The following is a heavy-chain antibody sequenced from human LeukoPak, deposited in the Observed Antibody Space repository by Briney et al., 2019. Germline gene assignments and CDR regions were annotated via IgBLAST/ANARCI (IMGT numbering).Heavy chain of an antibody. CDR1: GGSVGSGSYY. CDR3: ARKPIINNAWYYFDC. D-gene: IGHD1/OR15-1a*01. Sequence: SETLSLTCTVSGGSVGSGSYYWSWIRQSPGQGLEWIGNVYYSGSACYNPSLKSRVTMSVDTSKNQFSLKLSSVTAADTAVYYCARKPIINNAWYYFDCWGQGILVAVSS. J-gene: IGHJ4*02. CDR2: VYYSGSA. V-gene: IGHV4-39*07.